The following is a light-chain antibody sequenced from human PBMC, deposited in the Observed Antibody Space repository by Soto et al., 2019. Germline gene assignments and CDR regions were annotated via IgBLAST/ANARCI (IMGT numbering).Light chain of an antibody. Sequence: DIQMTQSPSTVSASVGDRVTITCRASQSINTWLAWYQQKPGKASRVLIYDASSLQSGVPSRFSGSGSGTEFTLTISSLEPDDFATYYCQQYDGHFGQGTKLAIK. J-gene: IGKJ2*01. V-gene: IGKV1-5*01. CDR3: QQYDGH. CDR2: DAS. CDR1: QSINTW.